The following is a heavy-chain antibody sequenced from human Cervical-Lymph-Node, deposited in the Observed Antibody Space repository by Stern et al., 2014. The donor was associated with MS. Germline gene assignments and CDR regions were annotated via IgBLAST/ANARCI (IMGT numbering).Heavy chain of an antibody. Sequence: QLQLQESGPGLVKPSETLSLTCTVSGGSISSYYWSWIRQPPGKGLEWIGYIYYSGSTNYNPSLKSRVTISVDTSKNQFSLKLSSVTAADTAVYYCARAGRSPNGWFDPWGQGTLVTVSS. CDR3: ARAGRSPNGWFDP. V-gene: IGHV4-59*01. CDR1: GGSISSYY. J-gene: IGHJ5*02. D-gene: IGHD3-16*02. CDR2: IYYSGST.